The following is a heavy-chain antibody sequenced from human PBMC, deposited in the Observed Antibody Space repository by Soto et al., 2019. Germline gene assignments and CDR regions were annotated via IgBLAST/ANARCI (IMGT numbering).Heavy chain of an antibody. D-gene: IGHD1-1*01. V-gene: IGHV3-30*03. CDR2: ISYDGSNK. CDR1: GGTFSSYG. J-gene: IGHJ4*02. Sequence: QVQLVQSGAEVKKPGSSVKVSCKASGGTFSSYGMHWVRQAPGKGLEWVAVISYDGSNKYYADSVKGRFTISRDNSKNTLYLQMNSLRAEDTAVYYCATEPPEVLDFDYWGQGTLVTVSS. CDR3: ATEPPEVLDFDY.